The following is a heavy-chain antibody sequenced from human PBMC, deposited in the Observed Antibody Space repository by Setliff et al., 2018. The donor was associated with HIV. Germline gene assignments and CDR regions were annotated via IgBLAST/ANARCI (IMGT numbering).Heavy chain of an antibody. CDR2: IIPIFGTA. Sequence: VASVKVSCKSSAYTFISFGISWVRQAPGQGLEWMGGIIPIFGTANYAQKFQGRVTITADESTSTAYMELSSLRSEDTAVYYCAMSMTTYPVSRAFDIWGQGTMVTVSS. CDR1: AYTFISFG. CDR3: AMSMTTYPVSRAFDI. V-gene: IGHV1-69*13. D-gene: IGHD4-4*01. J-gene: IGHJ3*02.